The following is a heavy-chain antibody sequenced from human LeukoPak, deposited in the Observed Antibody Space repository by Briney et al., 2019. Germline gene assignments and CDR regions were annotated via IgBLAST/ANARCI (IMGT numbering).Heavy chain of an antibody. CDR2: IYYSGST. Sequence: SETLSLTCTVSGGSISSSSYYWGWIRQPPGKGLEWIGSIYYSGSTYYNPSLKSRVTISVDTSKNQFSLKLSSVTAADTAVYYCASGSYSGSYDGDYWGQGTLVTVSS. CDR3: ASGSYSGSYDGDY. J-gene: IGHJ4*02. D-gene: IGHD1-26*01. CDR1: GGSISSSSYY. V-gene: IGHV4-39*07.